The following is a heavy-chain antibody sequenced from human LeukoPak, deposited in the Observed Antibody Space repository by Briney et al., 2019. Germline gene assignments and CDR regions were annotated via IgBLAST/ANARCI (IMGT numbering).Heavy chain of an antibody. CDR1: GYTFTSYD. J-gene: IGHJ4*02. D-gene: IGHD3-3*01. CDR3: ARGEIRDFWSGYRFDY. Sequence: ASVKVSCKASGYTFTSYDTNWVRQATGQGLEWMGWMNPNSGNTGYAQKFQGRVTITRNTSISTAYMELSSLRSEDTAVYYCARGEIRDFWSGYRFDYWGQGTLVTVSS. CDR2: MNPNSGNT. V-gene: IGHV1-8*03.